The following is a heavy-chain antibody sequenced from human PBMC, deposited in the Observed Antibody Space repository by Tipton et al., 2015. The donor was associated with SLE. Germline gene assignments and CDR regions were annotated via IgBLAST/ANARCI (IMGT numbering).Heavy chain of an antibody. V-gene: IGHV1-8*01. J-gene: IGHJ4*02. Sequence: QLVQSGAEEKKPGASVKVSCKASGYTFTNYDINWVRQATGQGLEWMGWMNPNSGYTGYAQKFQGRVTMTRNTSISTAYMELSSLKSEDTAVHYCAREAAAMASDYWGQGTLVTVSS. CDR1: GYTFTNYD. CDR2: MNPNSGYT. CDR3: AREAAAMASDY. D-gene: IGHD2-2*01.